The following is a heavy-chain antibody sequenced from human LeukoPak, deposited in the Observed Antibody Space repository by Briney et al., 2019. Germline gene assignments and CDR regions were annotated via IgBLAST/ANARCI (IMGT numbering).Heavy chain of an antibody. J-gene: IGHJ4*02. CDR1: GFTFDDYA. CDR3: AKDGDDYLDY. D-gene: IGHD3-10*01. Sequence: GGSLRLSCAASGFTFDDYAMHWVRQAPGKGLEWVSGISWNSGSIGYADSVKGRFTISRDNAKNSLYLQMNSPRAEDTALYYCAKDGDDYLDYWGQGTLVTVSS. V-gene: IGHV3-9*01. CDR2: ISWNSGSI.